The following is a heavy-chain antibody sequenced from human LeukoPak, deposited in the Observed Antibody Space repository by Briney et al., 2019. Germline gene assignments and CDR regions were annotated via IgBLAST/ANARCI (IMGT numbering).Heavy chain of an antibody. D-gene: IGHD1-26*01. V-gene: IGHV4-39*01. J-gene: IGHJ4*02. CDR3: ARCIVGAAPFDY. CDR2: IYYSGST. CDR1: GGSISSSSYY. Sequence: PSESLSLTCTVSGGSISSSSYYWGWIRQPPGKGLEWIGSIYYSGSTYYNPSLKSRVTISVDTSKNQFSLKLSSVTAADTAVYYCARCIVGAAPFDYWGQGTLVTVSS.